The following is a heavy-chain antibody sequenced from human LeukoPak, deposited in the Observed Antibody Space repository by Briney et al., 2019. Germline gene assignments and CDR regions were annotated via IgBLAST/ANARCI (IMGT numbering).Heavy chain of an antibody. CDR1: GGSISSYY. J-gene: IGHJ6*03. Sequence: SETLSLTRTVSGGSISSYYWSWIRQPAGKGLEWIGRIYTSGSTNYNPSLKSRVTISVDTSKNQFSLKLSSVTAADTAVYYCTRGSIAYYYMDVWGKGTTVTISS. V-gene: IGHV4-4*07. CDR3: TRGSIAYYYMDV. CDR2: IYTSGST. D-gene: IGHD3-22*01.